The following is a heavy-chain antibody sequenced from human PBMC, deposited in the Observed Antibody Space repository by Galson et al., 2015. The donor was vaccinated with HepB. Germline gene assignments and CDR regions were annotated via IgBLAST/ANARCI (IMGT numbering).Heavy chain of an antibody. J-gene: IGHJ3*02. CDR2: IIPIFGTA. CDR3: ASYYGSGSSSLGAFDI. V-gene: IGHV1-69*13. CDR1: GGTFSSYA. Sequence: SVKVSCKASGGTFSSYAISWVRQAPGQGLEWMGGIIPIFGTANYAQKFQGRVTITADESTSTAYMELSGLRSEDTAVYYCASYYGSGSSSLGAFDIWGQGTMVTVSS. D-gene: IGHD3-10*01.